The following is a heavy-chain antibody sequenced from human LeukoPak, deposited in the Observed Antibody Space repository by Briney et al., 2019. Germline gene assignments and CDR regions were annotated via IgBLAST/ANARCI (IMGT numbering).Heavy chain of an antibody. CDR2: INPSVGST. V-gene: IGHV1-46*01. D-gene: IGHD3-22*01. Sequence: ASVKVSCKASGYTFTSYGISWVRQAPGQGLEWMGIINPSVGSTDYAQKFQGRVTMTRDTSTNTVYMELSSLRSEDTAVYYCARDWTAYSSSGSIFDYWGQGTLVTVSS. J-gene: IGHJ4*02. CDR1: GYTFTSYG. CDR3: ARDWTAYSSSGSIFDY.